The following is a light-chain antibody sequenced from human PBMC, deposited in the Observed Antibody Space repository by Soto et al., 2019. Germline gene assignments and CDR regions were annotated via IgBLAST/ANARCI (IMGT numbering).Light chain of an antibody. Sequence: QSVLTQPPSVSGAPGQRVTISCTGSTSNIGAGYDVHWYQQLPGTAPKLLIYGNTNRPSGVPDRFSASKSGTSASLAITGLQAEDEADDYCQSYDNSRRAWRVFGGGTKLTVL. CDR2: GNT. V-gene: IGLV1-40*01. J-gene: IGLJ3*02. CDR1: TSNIGAGYD. CDR3: QSYDNSRRAWRV.